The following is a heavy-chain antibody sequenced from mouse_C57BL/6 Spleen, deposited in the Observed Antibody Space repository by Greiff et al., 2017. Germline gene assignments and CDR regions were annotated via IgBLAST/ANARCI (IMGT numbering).Heavy chain of an antibody. CDR2: IYPGSGST. CDR3: AREAPTGAWFAY. CDR1: GYTFTSYW. V-gene: IGHV1-55*01. J-gene: IGHJ3*01. D-gene: IGHD4-1*02. Sequence: VQLQQPGAELVKPGASVKMSCKASGYTFTSYWITWVKQRPGQGLAWIGDIYPGSGSTNYNEKFKSKATLTVDTSSSTAYMQLSSLTSEDSAVYYCAREAPTGAWFAYWGQGTLVTVSA.